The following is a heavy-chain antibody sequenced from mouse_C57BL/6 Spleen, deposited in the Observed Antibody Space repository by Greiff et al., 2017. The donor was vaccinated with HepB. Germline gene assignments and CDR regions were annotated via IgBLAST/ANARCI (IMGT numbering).Heavy chain of an antibody. D-gene: IGHD1-1*02. Sequence: VQVVESGPELVKPGASVKISCKASGYAFSSSWMNWVKQRPGKGLEWIGRIYPGDGDTNYNGKFKGKATLTADKSSSTAYMQLSSLTSEDSAVYFCASGDWYFDVGGTGTTVTVSS. J-gene: IGHJ1*03. CDR2: IYPGDGDT. CDR3: ASGDWYFDV. V-gene: IGHV1-82*01. CDR1: GYAFSSSW.